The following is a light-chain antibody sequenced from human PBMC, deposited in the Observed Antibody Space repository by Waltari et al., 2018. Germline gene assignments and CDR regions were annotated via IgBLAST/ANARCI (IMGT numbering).Light chain of an antibody. CDR2: AAS. V-gene: IGKV1-39*01. CDR3: QQSYSPPPIT. Sequence: DIQMTQSPSSLSASVGDRVTFTCQASQSISSFLNWYQQKPGKAPKLLMYAASNLQSGVPLRFSGSGSGTDFTLTISNLQPEDFATYYCQQSYSPPPITFGPGTKVDVK. J-gene: IGKJ3*01. CDR1: QSISSF.